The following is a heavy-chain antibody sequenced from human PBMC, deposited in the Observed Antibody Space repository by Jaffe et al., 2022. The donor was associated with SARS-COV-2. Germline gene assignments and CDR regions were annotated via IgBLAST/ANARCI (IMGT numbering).Heavy chain of an antibody. V-gene: IGHV1-69*01. CDR2: IIPIFGTT. Sequence: QVQLVQSGAEVKKPGSSMKVSCKASGGTFSSYAISWVRQAPGQGLEWMGGIIPIFGTTNYAQKFQGRVTITADESTNTAYMELSSLRSEDTAVYYCGRGGWRSGSSASSAGAYTYTYLDVWAQGTTVTVSS. CDR1: GGTFSSYA. J-gene: IGHJ6*02. CDR3: GRGGWRSGSSASSAGAYTYTYLDV. D-gene: IGHD3-10*01.